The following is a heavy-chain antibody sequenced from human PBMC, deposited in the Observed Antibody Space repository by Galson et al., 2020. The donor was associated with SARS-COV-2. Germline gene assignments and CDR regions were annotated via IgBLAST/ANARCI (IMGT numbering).Heavy chain of an antibody. Sequence: SETLSLTRTVSGGSISSYYWSWIRQPPGKGLEWIGYIYYSGSTNYNPSLKSRVTISVDTSKNQFSLKLSSVTAADTAVYYCARHSEESYSTFDYWGQGTLVTVSS. CDR3: ARHSEESYSTFDY. CDR1: GGSISSYY. D-gene: IGHD1-26*01. J-gene: IGHJ4*02. CDR2: IYYSGST. V-gene: IGHV4-59*08.